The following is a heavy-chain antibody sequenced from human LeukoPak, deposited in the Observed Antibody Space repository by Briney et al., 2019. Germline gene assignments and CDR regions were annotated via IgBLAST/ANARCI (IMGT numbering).Heavy chain of an antibody. CDR2: ISGSGGST. J-gene: IGHJ4*02. Sequence: PGGTLRLSCAASGFTFSSYGMSWVRQAPGKGLEWVSAISGSGGSTYYADSVKGRFTISRDNSKNTLYLQMNSLRAEDTAVYYCAKGRPGYGSYHFDYWGQGTLVTVSS. CDR3: AKGRPGYGSYHFDY. D-gene: IGHD3-10*01. CDR1: GFTFSSYG. V-gene: IGHV3-23*01.